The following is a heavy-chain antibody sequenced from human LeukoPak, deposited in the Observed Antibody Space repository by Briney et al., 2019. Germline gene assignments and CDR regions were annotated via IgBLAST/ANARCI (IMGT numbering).Heavy chain of an antibody. J-gene: IGHJ3*02. CDR1: GGSISSYY. Sequence: SETLSLTCTVSGGSISSYYWSWIRQPPGKGLEWIGYIYYSGSTNYNPSLKSRVTISVDTSKNQFSLKLSSVTAADTAVFYCARRSGTYHAFDIWGQGTMVTVSS. CDR3: ARRSGTYHAFDI. D-gene: IGHD1-26*01. CDR2: IYYSGST. V-gene: IGHV4-59*08.